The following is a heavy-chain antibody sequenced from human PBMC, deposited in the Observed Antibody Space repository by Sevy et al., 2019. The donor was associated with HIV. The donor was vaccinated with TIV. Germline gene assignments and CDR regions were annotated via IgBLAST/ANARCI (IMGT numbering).Heavy chain of an antibody. CDR1: GFTFTTSG. J-gene: IGHJ6*02. D-gene: IGHD3-9*01. CDR3: AKDFTGYNGMDV. CDR2: ISYHGRDK. Sequence: GGSLRLSCVVSGFTFTTSGMHWVRQAPGKGLEWVAVISYHGRDKLYADSVKGRFTISRDTSDNILYLHMNSLRSEDTAVYYCAKDFTGYNGMDVWGQGTMVTVSS. V-gene: IGHV3-30*18.